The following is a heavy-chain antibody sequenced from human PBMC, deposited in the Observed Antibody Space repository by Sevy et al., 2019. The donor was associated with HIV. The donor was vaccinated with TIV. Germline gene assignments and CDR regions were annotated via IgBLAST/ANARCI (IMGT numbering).Heavy chain of an antibody. V-gene: IGHV1-69*13. D-gene: IGHD3-10*01. CDR3: ARDKYYYVSGSFDY. J-gene: IGHJ4*01. CDR1: GGIFRSNA. Sequence: ASVKVSCKASGGIFRSNAISWVRQAPGQGLEWMGGIIAVFGTTNYAQTFQGRVTVTADESGSTAYMELSSLRSEDTAVYYCARDKYYYVSGSFDYWGQGTQVTVSS. CDR2: IIAVFGTT.